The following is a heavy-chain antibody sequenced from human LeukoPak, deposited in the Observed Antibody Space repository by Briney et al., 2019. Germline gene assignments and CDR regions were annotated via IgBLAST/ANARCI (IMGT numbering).Heavy chain of an antibody. CDR3: ARGGASAKYYFDF. CDR1: GGSISPLY. D-gene: IGHD1-26*01. V-gene: IGHV4-59*11. Sequence: SGTLSLTCTASGGSISPLYWGWIRQPPGKGLEFIGYIYYSGSTNFNPSLKSRVTLSVDTSKSQISLKLTSVTAADTAVYYCARGGASAKYYFDFWGQGTLVTVSS. J-gene: IGHJ4*02. CDR2: IYYSGST.